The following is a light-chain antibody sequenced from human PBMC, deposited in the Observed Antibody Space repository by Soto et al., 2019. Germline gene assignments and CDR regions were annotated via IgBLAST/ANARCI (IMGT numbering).Light chain of an antibody. CDR2: GAS. V-gene: IGKV3-15*01. Sequence: EIVLTQSPGTLSLSPGERATLSCRASQSVSNNYLAWYQQKPGQAPRLLIYGASTRATGIPARFSGSGSGTEFTLTISSLQSEDCAVYYCQQYDKWPPITFGQGTRLEIK. CDR3: QQYDKWPPIT. J-gene: IGKJ5*01. CDR1: QSVSNN.